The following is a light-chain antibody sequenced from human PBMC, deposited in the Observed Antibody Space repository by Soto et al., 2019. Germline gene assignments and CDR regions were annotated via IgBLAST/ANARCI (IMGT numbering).Light chain of an antibody. V-gene: IGLV2-14*01. CDR2: EVS. Sequence: QSALTQPASVSGSPGQSITISCTGTSSDVGGYNYVSWYQQHPGKAPKLMIYEVSNRPSGVSNRFSGSKSGNTASLTISGLQAEYEADYYCSSYTSNSTHVVFGGGTKLTVL. J-gene: IGLJ2*01. CDR3: SSYTSNSTHVV. CDR1: SSDVGGYNY.